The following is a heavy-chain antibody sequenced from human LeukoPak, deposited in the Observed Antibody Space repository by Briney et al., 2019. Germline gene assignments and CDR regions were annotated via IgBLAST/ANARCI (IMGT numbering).Heavy chain of an antibody. V-gene: IGHV4-30-4*01. D-gene: IGHD4-17*01. CDR3: ARGAGDYNYAFDI. J-gene: IGHJ3*02. CDR2: IYYSGST. Sequence: SQTLSLTCTVSGGSISSGDYYWSWIRQPPGKGLEWIGYIYYSGSTYYNPSLKSRVTISVDTSKNQFSLKLSSVTAADTAVYYCARGAGDYNYAFDIWGQGTMVTVSS. CDR1: GGSISSGDYY.